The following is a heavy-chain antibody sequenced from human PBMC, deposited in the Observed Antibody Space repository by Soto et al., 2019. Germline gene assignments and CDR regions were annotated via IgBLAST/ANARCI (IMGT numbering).Heavy chain of an antibody. V-gene: IGHV4-31*03. CDR1: GGSISSGGYY. Sequence: QVQLQESGPGLVKPSQTLSLTCTVSGGSISSGGYYWSWIRQHPGKGLKWIGYIYYSGSTYYNPSLKSRVTISVDTSKNQFSLKLSSVTAADTAVYYCAGNVDTAMGHGQTFDYWGQGTLVTVSS. J-gene: IGHJ4*02. CDR2: IYYSGST. CDR3: AGNVDTAMGHGQTFDY. D-gene: IGHD5-18*01.